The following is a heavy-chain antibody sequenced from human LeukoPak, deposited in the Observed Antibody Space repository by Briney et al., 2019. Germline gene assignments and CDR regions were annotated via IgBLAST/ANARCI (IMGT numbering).Heavy chain of an antibody. CDR1: GGSISRGDNH. V-gene: IGHV4-39*01. D-gene: IGHD2-21*02. J-gene: IGHJ5*02. CDR3: ARHTLVTSISTFNWFDP. Sequence: SETLSLTCSVSGGSISRGDNHWGWIRQPPGKGLEWIGSLVYGGRTFYSPSLRRRVTMSVDTSNNQFSLKLNSVTAADTALYYCARHTLVTSISTFNWFDPWGQGTLVTVSS. CDR2: LVYGGRT.